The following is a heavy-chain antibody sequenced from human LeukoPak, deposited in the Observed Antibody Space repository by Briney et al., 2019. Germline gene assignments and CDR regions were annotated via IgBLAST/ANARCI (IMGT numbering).Heavy chain of an antibody. V-gene: IGHV3-53*01. J-gene: IGHJ5*02. CDR2: IHTSGDT. CDR3: IVFGDSNH. Sequence: GGCLRLSCAASGLTGSHNYVSWVRQAPGKGLEWVSAIHTSGDTCYADSVKGRFTISRDTSKNTLYLQINSLRVEDTAVYYCIVFGDSNHWGQGTLVTVSS. CDR1: GLTGSHNY. D-gene: IGHD4-17*01.